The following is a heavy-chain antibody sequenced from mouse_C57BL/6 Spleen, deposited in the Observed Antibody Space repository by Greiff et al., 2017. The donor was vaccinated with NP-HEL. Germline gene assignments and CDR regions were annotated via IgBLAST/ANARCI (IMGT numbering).Heavy chain of an antibody. V-gene: IGHV1-15*01. CDR3: TRDSNYFAY. J-gene: IGHJ3*01. Sequence: VQGVESGAELVRPGASVTLSCKASGYTFTDYEMHWVKQTPVHGLEWIGAIDPETGGTAYNQKFKGKAILTADKSSSTAYMELRSLTSEDSAVYYCTRDSNYFAYWGQGTLVTVSA. D-gene: IGHD2-5*01. CDR1: GYTFTDYE. CDR2: IDPETGGT.